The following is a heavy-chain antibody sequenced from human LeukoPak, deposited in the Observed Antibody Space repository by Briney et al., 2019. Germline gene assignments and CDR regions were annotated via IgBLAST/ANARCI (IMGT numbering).Heavy chain of an antibody. CDR1: GGSVSSGSYY. J-gene: IGHJ4*02. CDR2: IYYSGST. CDR3: ARTVAPLYYFDY. Sequence: PSETLSLTCTVSGGSVSSGSYYWSWIRQPPGKGLEWIGYIYYSGSTNYNPSLKSRVTISVDTSKNQFSLKLSSVTAADTAVYYCARTVAPLYYFDYWGQGTLVTVSS. D-gene: IGHD6-19*01. V-gene: IGHV4-61*01.